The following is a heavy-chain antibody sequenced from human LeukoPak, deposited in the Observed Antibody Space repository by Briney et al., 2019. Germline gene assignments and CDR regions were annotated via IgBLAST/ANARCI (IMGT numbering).Heavy chain of an antibody. V-gene: IGHV3-53*05. CDR1: GFTVSSNY. J-gene: IGHJ4*02. D-gene: IGHD6-19*01. CDR2: IYSGGST. Sequence: GGSLRLSCAASGFTVSSNYMSWVRQAPGKGLEWVSVIYSGGSTYYADSVKGRFTISRDNAKNSLYLQMNSLRAEDTAFYYCAKDKRYSSAWYTGFDYWGQGTLVTVSS. CDR3: AKDKRYSSAWYTGFDY.